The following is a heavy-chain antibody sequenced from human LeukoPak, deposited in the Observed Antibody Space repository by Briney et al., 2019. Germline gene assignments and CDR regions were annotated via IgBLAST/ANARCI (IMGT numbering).Heavy chain of an antibody. CDR1: GYSSTSYW. CDR2: IYPGDSDT. D-gene: IGHD3-16*01. V-gene: IGHV5-51*01. J-gene: IGHJ4*02. Sequence: GESLKISCQGYGYSSTSYWIGWVRQLPGKGLEWMGIIYPGDSDTRYSPSFQGQVTISADRSISTAYLQWSSLQASDPAIYYCARGGSTYYFDYWGQGTLVTVSS. CDR3: ARGGSTYYFDY.